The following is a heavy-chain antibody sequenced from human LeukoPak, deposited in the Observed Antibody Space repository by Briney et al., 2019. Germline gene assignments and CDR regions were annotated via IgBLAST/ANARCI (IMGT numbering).Heavy chain of an antibody. CDR2: ISGSGGST. D-gene: IGHD2-2*01. CDR3: AKDIVVVPAAMVGYYYYYGMDV. CDR1: GFTFSSYA. Sequence: GGSLRLSCAASGFTFSSYAMSWVRQAPEKGLEWVSAISGSGGSTYYADSVKGRFTISRDSSKNTLYLQMNSLRAEDTAVYYCAKDIVVVPAAMVGYYYYYGMDVRGKGTTVTVSS. J-gene: IGHJ6*04. V-gene: IGHV3-23*01.